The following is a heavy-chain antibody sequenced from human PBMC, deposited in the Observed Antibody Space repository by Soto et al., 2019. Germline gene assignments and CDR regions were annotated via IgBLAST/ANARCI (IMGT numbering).Heavy chain of an antibody. V-gene: IGHV3-7*03. Sequence: GGSLRLSCAASGFSFSDYWMTWVRKAPGKGLEWVANIKQDGSEKFYEASVKGRFTISRDNAKNSLYLQLNGLRPDDTAVYYCAKDGGSDSYYFDFWGQGTLVTVSS. CDR2: IKQDGSEK. D-gene: IGHD2-21*02. CDR3: AKDGGSDSYYFDF. J-gene: IGHJ4*02. CDR1: GFSFSDYW.